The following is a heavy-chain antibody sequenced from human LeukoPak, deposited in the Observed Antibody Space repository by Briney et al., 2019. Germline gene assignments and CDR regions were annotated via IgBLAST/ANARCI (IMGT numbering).Heavy chain of an antibody. CDR2: INPNSGGT. Sequence: ASVKVSCKASGYTFTGYYMHWVRQAPGQGLEWMGWINPNSGGTNYAQKFKGRVTMTRDTSISTAYMELSRLRSDDTAVYYCARVGYYDSSGHKGNAFDIWGQGTMVTVSS. J-gene: IGHJ3*02. V-gene: IGHV1-2*02. D-gene: IGHD3-22*01. CDR1: GYTFTGYY. CDR3: ARVGYYDSSGHKGNAFDI.